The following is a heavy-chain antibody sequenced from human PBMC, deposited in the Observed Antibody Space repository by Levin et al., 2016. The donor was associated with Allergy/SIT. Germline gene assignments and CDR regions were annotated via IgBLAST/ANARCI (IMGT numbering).Heavy chain of an antibody. CDR1: GFTFSSYS. V-gene: IGHV3-21*01. CDR2: ISSSSSYI. J-gene: IGHJ4*02. Sequence: GGSLRLSCAASGFTFSSYSMNWVRQAPGKGLEWVSSISSSSSYIYYADSVRGRFTISRDNAKNSLYLQMNSLRAEDTAVYYCARGRYQLPAGDYWGQGTLVTVSS. CDR3: ARGRYQLPAGDY. D-gene: IGHD2-2*01.